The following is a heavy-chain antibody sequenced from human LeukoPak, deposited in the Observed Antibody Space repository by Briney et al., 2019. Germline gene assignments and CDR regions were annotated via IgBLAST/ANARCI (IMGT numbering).Heavy chain of an antibody. CDR2: IYSGGST. D-gene: IGHD3-16*01. J-gene: IGHJ6*02. V-gene: IGHV3-66*01. Sequence: GGSLRLSCAASGFTVSSNYMSWVRQAPGKGLEWVSVIYSGGSTYYADSVKGRFTISRDNSKNTLYLQMNSLRAEDTAVYYCARTYDYPYYYYGMDVWGQGTTVTVSS. CDR1: GFTVSSNY. CDR3: ARTYDYPYYYYGMDV.